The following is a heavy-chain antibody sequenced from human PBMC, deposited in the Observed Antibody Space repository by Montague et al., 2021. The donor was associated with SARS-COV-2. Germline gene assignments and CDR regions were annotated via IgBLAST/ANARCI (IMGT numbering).Heavy chain of an antibody. V-gene: IGHV4-39*01. CDR1: GGSISSSSYY. CDR2: IYYSGTT. D-gene: IGHD3-10*01. CDR3: ARHVRSLMVRGTDFDY. J-gene: IGHJ4*02. Sequence: SETLSLTCTVSGGSISSSSYYWGWIRQPPGKGLEWSGSIYYSGTTYYNPSLKSRVTISVDTSKNQFSLKLSAVTAADTAVYYCARHVRSLMVRGTDFDYWGQGTLVTVSS.